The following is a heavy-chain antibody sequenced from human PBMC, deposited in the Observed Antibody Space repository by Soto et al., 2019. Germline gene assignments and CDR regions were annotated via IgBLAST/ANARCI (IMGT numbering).Heavy chain of an antibody. Sequence: EVQLLESGGGSVQPGGSLRLSYAASGFTFTSYAMHWVRQAPAKGLEWVSGISVNGDYTYYADSVKGRFTISRDNSKNTLYLQVNSLRAEDTAVYYCAATQQGGDSVVGAFDYWGQGTLVTVSS. CDR3: AATQQGGDSVVGAFDY. V-gene: IGHV3-23*01. CDR1: GFTFTSYA. CDR2: ISVNGDYT. D-gene: IGHD5-12*01. J-gene: IGHJ4*02.